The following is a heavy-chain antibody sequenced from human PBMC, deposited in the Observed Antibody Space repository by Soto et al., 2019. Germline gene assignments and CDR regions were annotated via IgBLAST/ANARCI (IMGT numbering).Heavy chain of an antibody. CDR3: ARDHCSGGSCYFYYGMNV. J-gene: IGHJ6*02. CDR1: GYTFTTYG. CDR2: ISTYNGNT. Sequence: ASVKVSCKASGYTFTTYGISWVRQAPGQGLEWMGWISTYNGNTNYAQKLQGRVTVTRDISTSTAYMGLRSLRSDDTAVYFCARDHCSGGSCYFYYGMNVWGQGTTVTVSS. D-gene: IGHD2-15*01. V-gene: IGHV1-18*01.